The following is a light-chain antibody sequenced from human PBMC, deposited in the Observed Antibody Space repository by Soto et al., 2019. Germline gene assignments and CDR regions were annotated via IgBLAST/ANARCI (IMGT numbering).Light chain of an antibody. CDR3: SSYTTGGSYV. Sequence: QAASVSGSPGLSIAISCTGTSRDVGGYNSVSWYQQQPGKVPKLMIYDVSNRPSGVSNRFSGSKSGNTASLTISGLQAEDEGDYYCSSYTTGGSYVFGTGTKLTVL. CDR1: SRDVGGYNS. V-gene: IGLV2-14*01. J-gene: IGLJ1*01. CDR2: DVS.